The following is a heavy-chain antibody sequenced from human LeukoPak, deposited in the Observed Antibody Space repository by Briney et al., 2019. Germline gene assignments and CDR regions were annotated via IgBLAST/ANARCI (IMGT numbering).Heavy chain of an antibody. J-gene: IGHJ5*02. D-gene: IGHD3-22*01. V-gene: IGHV4-39*07. Sequence: SETLSLTCTVSGGSIRSSSYYWGWIRQPPGKGLEWIGTIYYSGSTNYNPSLKSRVTMSVDSSKTQFSLKLSSVTAADTAVYYCARTLDYYDSSGYYLAWGQGTLVTVSS. CDR3: ARTLDYYDSSGYYLA. CDR2: IYYSGST. CDR1: GGSIRSSSYY.